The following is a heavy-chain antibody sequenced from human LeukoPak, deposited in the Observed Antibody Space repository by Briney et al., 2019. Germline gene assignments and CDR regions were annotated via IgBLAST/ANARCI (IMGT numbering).Heavy chain of an antibody. V-gene: IGHV1-46*01. D-gene: IGHD4-23*01. CDR2: INPSGGST. CDR1: GYTFTSYY. CDR3: ARIRPSETTVDDAFDI. Sequence: ASVKVSCKASGYTFTSYYMHWVRQAPGQGLEWMGIINPSGGSTSYAQKFQGRVTMTRDTSTSTVYMELSSLRSEDTAVYYCARIRPSETTVDDAFDIWGQGTMVTVSS. J-gene: IGHJ3*02.